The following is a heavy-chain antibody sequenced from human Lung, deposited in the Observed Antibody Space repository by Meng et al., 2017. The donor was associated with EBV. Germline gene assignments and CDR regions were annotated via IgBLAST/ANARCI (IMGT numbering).Heavy chain of an antibody. V-gene: IGHV4-59*01. CDR1: GGSISSDY. Sequence: QDSGPGLVKPSETLSPPCAGSGGSISSDYWSWIRRPPGMGLEWIGYFFYSGSPKYNPSLKSRVTISVDTSKNQLSLKLTSVTAADTAVYYCARSRGYGYGWGYFNYWGQGTLVTVSS. J-gene: IGHJ4*02. CDR2: FFYSGSP. CDR3: ARSRGYGYGWGYFNY. D-gene: IGHD5-18*01.